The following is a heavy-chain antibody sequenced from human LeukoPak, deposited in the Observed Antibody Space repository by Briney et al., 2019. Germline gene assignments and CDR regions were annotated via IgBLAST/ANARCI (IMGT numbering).Heavy chain of an antibody. J-gene: IGHJ4*02. D-gene: IGHD2-15*01. CDR3: ARDLIVVVVAAIPAGPFDY. V-gene: IGHV3-23*01. CDR1: GFSFSNYN. CDR2: ISGSGGST. Sequence: SGGSLRLSCSASGFSFSNYNMNWARQVPGKGLEWVSSISGSGGSTYYADSVKGRFTISRDNSKNTLYLQMNSLRAEDTAVYYCARDLIVVVVAAIPAGPFDYWGQGTLVTVSS.